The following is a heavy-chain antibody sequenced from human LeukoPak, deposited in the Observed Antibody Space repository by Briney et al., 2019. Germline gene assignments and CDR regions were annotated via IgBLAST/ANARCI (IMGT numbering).Heavy chain of an antibody. CDR2: IKQDGSAK. V-gene: IGHV3-7*01. CDR1: GFTFSSYW. J-gene: IGHJ4*02. Sequence: PGGSLRLSCAASGFTFSSYWMSWVRQAPGKGLEWVANIKQDGSAKYYVNSVKGRFSISRDNAKNSLYLQMNRLRAEDTAVYYCARSLYFDYWGQGTLVTVSS. CDR3: ARSLYFDY.